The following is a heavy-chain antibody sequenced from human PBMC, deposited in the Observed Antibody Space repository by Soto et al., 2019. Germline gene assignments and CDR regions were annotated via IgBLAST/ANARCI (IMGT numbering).Heavy chain of an antibody. V-gene: IGHV4-59*08. CDR1: DGSISSYY. CDR3: ARHWRDFWSGPLDY. CDR2: IYYSGST. J-gene: IGHJ4*02. D-gene: IGHD3-3*01. Sequence: SETLSLTCTVSDGSISSYYWSWIRQPPGKGLEWIGYIYYSGSTNYNPSLKSRVTISVDTSKNQFSLKLSSVAAADTAVYYCARHWRDFWSGPLDYWGQGTLVTVSS.